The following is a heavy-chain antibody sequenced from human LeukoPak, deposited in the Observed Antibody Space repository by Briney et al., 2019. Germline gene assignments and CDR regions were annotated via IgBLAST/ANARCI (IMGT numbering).Heavy chain of an antibody. CDR3: ARELCGYSYECYFDY. Sequence: SETLSLTCTVSGGSISSYYWSWIRQPPGKGLEWIGYIYYSGSTNYNPSLKGRVTISVDTSKNQFSLKLSSVTAADTAVYYCARELCGYSYECYFDYWGQGTLVTVSS. J-gene: IGHJ4*02. CDR2: IYYSGST. CDR1: GGSISSYY. D-gene: IGHD5-18*01. V-gene: IGHV4-59*01.